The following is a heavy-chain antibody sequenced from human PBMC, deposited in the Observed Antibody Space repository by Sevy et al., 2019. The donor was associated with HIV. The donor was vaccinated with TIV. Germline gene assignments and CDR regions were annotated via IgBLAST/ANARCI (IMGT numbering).Heavy chain of an antibody. J-gene: IGHJ3*02. V-gene: IGHV4-59*01. CDR1: GGSISSYY. CDR2: IYYSGST. D-gene: IGHD1-26*01. CDR3: ARVLRATGDAFDI. Sequence: SETLSLTCTVSGGSISSYYWSWIQQPPGKGLEWIGYIYYSGSTNYNPSLKSRVTISVDTSKNQFSLKLSSVTAADTAVYYCARVLRATGDAFDIWGQGTMVTVSS.